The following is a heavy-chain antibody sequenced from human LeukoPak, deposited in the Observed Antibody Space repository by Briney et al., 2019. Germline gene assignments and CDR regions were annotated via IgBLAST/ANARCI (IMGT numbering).Heavy chain of an antibody. V-gene: IGHV3-53*01. CDR2: IYSGGNT. CDR3: ARDTDFDH. CDR1: GFTVSTNY. J-gene: IGHJ4*02. Sequence: PGGSLRLSCEASGFTVSTNYMSWVRQAPGKGLEWVSVIYSGGNTYYADSVKGRFTISRDNSKNTLYLQMNSLRAEDTAVYYCARDTDFDHWGQGTLVTVSS.